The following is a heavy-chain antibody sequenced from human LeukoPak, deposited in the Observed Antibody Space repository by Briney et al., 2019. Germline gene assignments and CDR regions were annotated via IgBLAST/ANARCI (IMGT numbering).Heavy chain of an antibody. V-gene: IGHV3-48*04. D-gene: IGHD4-17*01. CDR2: ISSSSSTI. Sequence: GGSLRLSCAASGFTFSSYSMNWVRQAPGKGLEWVSYISSSSSTIYYADSVKGRFTISRDNAKNSLYLQMNSLRAEDTALYHCAKAKAYGDYVGRAFDIWGQGTMVTVSS. J-gene: IGHJ3*02. CDR3: AKAKAYGDYVGRAFDI. CDR1: GFTFSSYS.